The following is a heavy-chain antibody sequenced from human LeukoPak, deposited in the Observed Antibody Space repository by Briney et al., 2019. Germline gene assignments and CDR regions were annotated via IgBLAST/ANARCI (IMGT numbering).Heavy chain of an antibody. Sequence: ASVKVSCKASGYTFTGYYMHWVRQAPGQGLEWMGWINPNSGGTNYAQKFQGRVTMTRDTSTSTVYMELSSLRSEDTAVYYCASYSSGRGGAFDYWGQGTLVTVSS. D-gene: IGHD6-19*01. V-gene: IGHV1-2*02. CDR1: GYTFTGYY. CDR2: INPNSGGT. CDR3: ASYSSGRGGAFDY. J-gene: IGHJ4*02.